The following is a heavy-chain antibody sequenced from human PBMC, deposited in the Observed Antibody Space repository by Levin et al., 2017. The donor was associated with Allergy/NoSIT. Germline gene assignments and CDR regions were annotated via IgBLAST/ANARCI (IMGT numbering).Heavy chain of an antibody. CDR2: ISYDGSNK. CDR3: AKGYCSSTSCYVDY. V-gene: IGHV3-30*18. D-gene: IGHD2-2*01. CDR1: GFTFSSYG. Sequence: GESLKISCAASGFTFSSYGMHWVRQAPGKGLEWVAVISYDGSNKYYADSVKGRFTISRDNSKNTLYLQMNSLRAEDTAVYYCAKGYCSSTSCYVDYWGQGTLVTVSS. J-gene: IGHJ4*02.